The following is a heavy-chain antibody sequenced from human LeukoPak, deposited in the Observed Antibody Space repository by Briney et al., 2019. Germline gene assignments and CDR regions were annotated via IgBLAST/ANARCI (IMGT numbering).Heavy chain of an antibody. D-gene: IGHD6-6*01. J-gene: IGHJ5*02. CDR1: GGSISSYY. CDR2: IYYSGST. CDR3: ARDRYSSSSGGWFDP. V-gene: IGHV4-59*01. Sequence: SETLSLTCTVSGGSISSYYWSWIRQPPGKGLEWVGYIYYSGSTNYNPSLKSRVTISVDTSKNQFSLKLSSVTAADTAVYYCARDRYSSSSGGWFDPWGQGTLVTVSS.